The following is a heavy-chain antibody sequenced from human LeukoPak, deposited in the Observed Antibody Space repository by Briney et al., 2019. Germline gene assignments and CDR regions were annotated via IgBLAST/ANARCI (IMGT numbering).Heavy chain of an antibody. Sequence: GGSLRLSCAASGFTFSSYGMHWVRQAPGKGLEWVAVISYDGSNKYYADSVKGRFTISRDNAKNSLYLQMNSLRAEDTAVYYCARDLRGPFDIWGQGTMVTVSS. V-gene: IGHV3-30*03. CDR2: ISYDGSNK. J-gene: IGHJ3*02. D-gene: IGHD4-17*01. CDR3: ARDLRGPFDI. CDR1: GFTFSSYG.